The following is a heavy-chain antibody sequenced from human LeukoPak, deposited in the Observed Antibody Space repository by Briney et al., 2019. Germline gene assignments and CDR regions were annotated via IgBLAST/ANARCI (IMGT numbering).Heavy chain of an antibody. V-gene: IGHV4-39*07. J-gene: IGHJ4*02. CDR1: GGSISSSSHY. CDR3: ARGALIVGATSKFDY. D-gene: IGHD1-26*01. CDR2: IYYSGST. Sequence: SETLSLTCTVSGGSISSSSHYWGWIRQPPGKGLEWIGSIYYSGSTYYNPSLKSRVTISVDTSKNQFSLKLSSVTAADTAVYYCARGALIVGATSKFDYWGQGTLVTVSS.